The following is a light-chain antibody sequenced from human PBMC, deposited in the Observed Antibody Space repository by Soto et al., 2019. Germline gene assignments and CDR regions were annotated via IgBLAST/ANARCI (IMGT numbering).Light chain of an antibody. J-gene: IGKJ5*01. CDR1: QDINKN. Sequence: DIPMTQSPSSLSASVGDRVTITCQASQDINKNLIWYQQKPGTAPKLLIYDASDLETGVPSRFSGSGSGTGFTVTISSLHPEDFATYYRQQYESLPLPFGQGTRLEIK. CDR2: DAS. V-gene: IGKV1-33*01. CDR3: QQYESLPLP.